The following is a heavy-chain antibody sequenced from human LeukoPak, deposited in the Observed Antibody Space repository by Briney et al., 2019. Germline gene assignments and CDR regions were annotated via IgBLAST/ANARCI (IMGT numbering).Heavy chain of an antibody. CDR3: VTGSSGTNLLVYFDS. CDR2: IWYDGRNK. V-gene: IGHV3-30*02. CDR1: GLTLSHHG. D-gene: IGHD1-7*01. Sequence: PGGSLRLSGTTSGLTLSHHGMHWVRQAPGRGLEWVAFIWYDGRNKNYADYVKGRFTLSRDNSKNVVYLQMNSLRVEDTAVYHCVTGSSGTNLLVYFDSWGQGTLVTVSS. J-gene: IGHJ4*02.